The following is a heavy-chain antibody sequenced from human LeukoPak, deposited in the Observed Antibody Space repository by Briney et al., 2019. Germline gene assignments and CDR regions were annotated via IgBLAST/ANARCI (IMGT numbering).Heavy chain of an antibody. CDR3: AKETVYEQQLVYNY. Sequence: PGGSLRLSCAASGFTVSSNYMSWVRQAPGKGLEWVSAISGSGGSTYYADSVKGRFTISRDNSKNTLYLQMNSLRAEDTAVYYCAKETVYEQQLVYNYWGQGTLVTVSS. CDR1: GFTVSSNY. J-gene: IGHJ4*02. D-gene: IGHD6-13*01. CDR2: ISGSGGST. V-gene: IGHV3-23*01.